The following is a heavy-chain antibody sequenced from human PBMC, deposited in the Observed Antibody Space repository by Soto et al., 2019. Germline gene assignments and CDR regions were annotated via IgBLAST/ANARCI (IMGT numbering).Heavy chain of an antibody. D-gene: IGHD5-18*01. CDR3: AADLIESGYSYGFFDY. CDR2: IVVGSGNT. Sequence: SVKVSCKASGFTFTSSAVQWVRQARGQRLEWIGWIVVGSGNTNYAQKFQERVTITRDMSTSTAYMELSSLRSEDTAVYYCAADLIESGYSYGFFDYWGQGTLVTVSS. V-gene: IGHV1-58*01. J-gene: IGHJ4*02. CDR1: GFTFTSSA.